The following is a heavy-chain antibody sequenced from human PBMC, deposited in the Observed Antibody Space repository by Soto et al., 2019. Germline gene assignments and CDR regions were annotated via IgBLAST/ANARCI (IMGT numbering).Heavy chain of an antibody. CDR2: IYYSVST. D-gene: IGHD3-16*01. CDR3: ARSVTP. V-gene: IGHV4-31*03. J-gene: IGHJ5*02. Sequence: QVQLQESGPGLVKPSQTLSLTCTVSGGSITSGGYYWSRIRQHPGQGLEWMGYIYYSVSTYHNPSRRSRVSISVDTSKTPLSLKLRSVTAAATSVYCCARSVTPWGLGTLVTLSS. CDR1: GGSITSGGYY.